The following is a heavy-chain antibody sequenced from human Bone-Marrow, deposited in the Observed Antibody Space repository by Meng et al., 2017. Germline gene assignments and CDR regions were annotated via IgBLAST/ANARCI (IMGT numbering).Heavy chain of an antibody. D-gene: IGHD6-13*01. Sequence: ASVKVSCKASGYTFTSYDINWVRQATGQGLEWMGWMNPNSGNTGYAQKFQGRVTITADKSTSTAYMELSSLRSEDTAVYYCARVGLEAREYSSSWYVLDYWGQGTLVTVSS. CDR3: ARVGLEAREYSSSWYVLDY. V-gene: IGHV1-8*01. CDR1: GYTFTSYD. CDR2: MNPNSGNT. J-gene: IGHJ4*02.